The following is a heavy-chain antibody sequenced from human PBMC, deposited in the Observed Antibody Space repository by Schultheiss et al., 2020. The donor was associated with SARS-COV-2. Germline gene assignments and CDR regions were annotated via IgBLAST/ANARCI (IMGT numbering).Heavy chain of an antibody. D-gene: IGHD3-22*01. CDR3: ARGRWDDSSGPYDAFDI. J-gene: IGHJ3*02. Sequence: GGSLRLSCEASGFTFSSYAMSWVRQAPGKGLEWVSGINLGGDGTYYADSVQGRFTISRDNSKNTLYLLMSSLRAEDTAVYYCARGRWDDSSGPYDAFDIWGQGTMVTVSS. CDR2: INLGGDGT. V-gene: IGHV3-23*01. CDR1: GFTFSSYA.